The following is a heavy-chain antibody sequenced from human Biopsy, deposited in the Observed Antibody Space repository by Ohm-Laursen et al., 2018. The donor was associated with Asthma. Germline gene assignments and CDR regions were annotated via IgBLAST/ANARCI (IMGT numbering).Heavy chain of an antibody. V-gene: IGHV3-23*01. J-gene: IGHJ4*02. CDR2: IKTNGRGA. CDR3: AKDERLYYGSDSKYMQPVPLGD. Sequence: SLRLSCTASGFTFGNFAMSWARQAPGKGLEWVSTIKTNGRGADYPNPAKGRFTISRDKSENTLYLQMNSLRAEGTAVYYCAKDERLYYGSDSKYMQPVPLGDWGQGTLVSVSA. D-gene: IGHD3-10*01. CDR1: GFTFGNFA.